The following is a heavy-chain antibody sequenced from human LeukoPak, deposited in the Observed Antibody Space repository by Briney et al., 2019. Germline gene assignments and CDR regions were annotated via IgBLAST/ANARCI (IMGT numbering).Heavy chain of an antibody. V-gene: IGHV3-48*04. Sequence: GGSLRLSCAASGFTFSSYSMNWVRQAPGKGLEWISYISSTTSTIYYADSVKGRFTISRDNAKNSLYLQMNSLRAEDTAVYYCARDVTYYGADWFDPWAREPWSPSPQ. J-gene: IGHJ5*02. CDR3: ARDVTYYGADWFDP. CDR1: GFTFSSYS. D-gene: IGHD4-17*01. CDR2: ISSTTSTI.